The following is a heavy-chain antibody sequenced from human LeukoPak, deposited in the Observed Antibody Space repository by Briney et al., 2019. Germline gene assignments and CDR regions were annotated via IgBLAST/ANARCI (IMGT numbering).Heavy chain of an antibody. CDR2: ISHSGST. J-gene: IGHJ4*02. D-gene: IGHD2-15*01. CDR1: YSSFSSDYF. CDR3: ARVCSSGRCLDY. Sequence: ASETLSLTCSVSYSSFSSDYFWGWIRQPPGKGLEWIGSISHSGSTYYNPSLKSRVTVSVDTSKNQVSLRLSSVTAADTAVYYCARVCSSGRCLDYWGQGTLVTVSS. V-gene: IGHV4-38-2*02.